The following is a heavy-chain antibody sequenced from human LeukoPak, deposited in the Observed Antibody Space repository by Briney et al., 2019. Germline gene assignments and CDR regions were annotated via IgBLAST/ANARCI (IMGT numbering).Heavy chain of an antibody. J-gene: IGHJ6*02. CDR3: ARAFYYDIIGGEGMDV. V-gene: IGHV3-7*05. D-gene: IGHD3-22*01. CDR2: IKQDGSEK. Sequence: AGGSLRLSCAASGFTFSGYWMAWVRQAPGKGLEWVANIKQDGSEKYYVDSVKGRFTISRDNSQNTLYLQMNNLRAEDTAVYYWARAFYYDIIGGEGMDVWGQGTTVTVSS. CDR1: GFTFSGYW.